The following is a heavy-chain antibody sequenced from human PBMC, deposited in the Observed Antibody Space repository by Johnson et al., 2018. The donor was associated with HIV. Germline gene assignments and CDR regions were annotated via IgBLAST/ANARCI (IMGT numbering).Heavy chain of an antibody. CDR3: ARDSTPWGGDHVGYAFDI. Sequence: QVQLVESGGGVVQPGRSVRLSCAASGLNFSDYGMHWIRQAPGKGLEWVSYISSSGSTIYYAAFVKGRFTISRDNAKKSMYLQMNSLRSEDTALYYCARDSTPWGGDHVGYAFDIWGRGTMVTVSS. D-gene: IGHD4-17*01. CDR2: ISSSGSTI. CDR1: GLNFSDYG. V-gene: IGHV3-11*04. J-gene: IGHJ3*02.